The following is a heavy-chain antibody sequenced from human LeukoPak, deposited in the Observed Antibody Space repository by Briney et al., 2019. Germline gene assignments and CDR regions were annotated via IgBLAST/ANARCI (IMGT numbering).Heavy chain of an antibody. V-gene: IGHV3-21*01. D-gene: IGHD6-19*01. CDR1: GFTFSSYS. CDR3: AREMLAAVAAQS. CDR2: ISSSSSYI. J-gene: IGHJ5*02. Sequence: GGSLRLSCAASGFTFSSYSMNWVRKAPGKGLEWVSSISSSSSYIYYADSVKGRFTISRDNAKNSLYLQMNSLRAEDTAVYYCAREMLAAVAAQSWGQGTLVTVSS.